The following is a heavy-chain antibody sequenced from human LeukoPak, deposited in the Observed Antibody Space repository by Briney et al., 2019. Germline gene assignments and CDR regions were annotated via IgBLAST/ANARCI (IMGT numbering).Heavy chain of an antibody. CDR1: GFTFSSYW. CDR3: ARVLWFGEAALDY. CDR2: IKQDGSEK. D-gene: IGHD3-10*01. J-gene: IGHJ4*02. V-gene: IGHV3-7*03. Sequence: GGSLRLSCAASGFTFSSYWMSWVRQAAGKGLEWVANIKQDGSEKYYVDSVKGRFTISRDNAKNSLHLQMNSLRDEDTAVYYCARVLWFGEAALDYWGQGTLVTVSS.